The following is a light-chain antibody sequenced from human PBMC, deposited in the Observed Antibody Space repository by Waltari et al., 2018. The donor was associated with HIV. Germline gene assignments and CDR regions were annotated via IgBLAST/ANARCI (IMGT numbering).Light chain of an antibody. Sequence: QSALTQPPSESGSTGQSVTLSCTGTGTDVGGHNYVSWYQLHPGKAPKLLIYAVTKRPSGVPDRFSGSKSGNTASLTVSGLQGDDEADYYCSSYAGSAVVFGGGTKLTVL. CDR2: AVT. CDR1: GTDVGGHNY. V-gene: IGLV2-8*01. J-gene: IGLJ2*01. CDR3: SSYAGSAVV.